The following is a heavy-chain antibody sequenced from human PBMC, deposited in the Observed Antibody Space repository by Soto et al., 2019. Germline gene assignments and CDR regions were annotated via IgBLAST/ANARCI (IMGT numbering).Heavy chain of an antibody. V-gene: IGHV5-51*01. Sequence: GESLKISCKGSGYSFTSYWIGWVRQMPGKGLEWMGIIYPGDSDTRYSPSFQGQVTISAYKSISTAYLQWSSLKASDTAMYYCARFDYESGSWSYFDYWGQGTLVTVSS. J-gene: IGHJ4*02. CDR1: GYSFTSYW. CDR2: IYPGDSDT. CDR3: ARFDYESGSWSYFDY. D-gene: IGHD3-16*01.